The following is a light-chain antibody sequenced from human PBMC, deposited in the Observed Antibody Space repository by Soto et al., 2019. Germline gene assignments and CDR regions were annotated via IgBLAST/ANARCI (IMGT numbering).Light chain of an antibody. J-gene: IGKJ1*01. CDR2: AAS. Sequence: DIQMTQSPSSVSASVGDRVTITCRASQGISSWLAWYQQKPGKAPKLLIYAASSLQSGVTSRFSGSVSGIDFTLTISSPEPEDFASDYCQHAISVLLACGRGTEVEFK. CDR3: QHAISVLLA. V-gene: IGKV1-12*01. CDR1: QGISSW.